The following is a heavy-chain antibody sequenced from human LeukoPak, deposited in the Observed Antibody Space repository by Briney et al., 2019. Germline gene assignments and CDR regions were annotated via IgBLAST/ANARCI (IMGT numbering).Heavy chain of an antibody. D-gene: IGHD3-10*01. CDR1: GGSISSSNYY. CDR2: IYTSEST. Sequence: SETLSLTCSVSGGSISSSNYYWSWIRQPAGKGLEWIGRIYTSESTNYNPSLKSRVTISVDTSRNQFSLKLSSVTAADTAVYYCARGLWFGDENPPYFDYWGQGILVTVSS. J-gene: IGHJ4*02. V-gene: IGHV4-61*02. CDR3: ARGLWFGDENPPYFDY.